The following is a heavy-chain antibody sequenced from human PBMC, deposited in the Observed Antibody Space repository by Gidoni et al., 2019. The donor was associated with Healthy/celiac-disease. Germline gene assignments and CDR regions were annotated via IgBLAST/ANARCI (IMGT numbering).Heavy chain of an antibody. J-gene: IGHJ4*02. CDR3: AKDTGSGSYKGGYFDY. CDR1: GFPFSSYG. D-gene: IGHD1-26*01. CDR2: ISYDGSNK. V-gene: IGHV3-30*18. Sequence: QVQLVESGGGVVQPGRSLRLSCAASGFPFSSYGMHWVRQAPGKGLEWVAVISYDGSNKYYANSVKGRFTSSRDNSKNTLYLQMNSLGAEETAVYYCAKDTGSGSYKGGYFDYWGQGTLVTVSS.